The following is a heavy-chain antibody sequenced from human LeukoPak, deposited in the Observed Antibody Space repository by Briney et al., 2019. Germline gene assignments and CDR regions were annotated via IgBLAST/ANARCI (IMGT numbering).Heavy chain of an antibody. V-gene: IGHV3-21*05. J-gene: IGHJ4*02. CDR3: ARDTYQLSLIDY. D-gene: IGHD2-2*01. CDR1: GFSFSLYA. CDR2: IDSGSDDI. Sequence: GGSLRLSCAASGFSFSLYAMNWVRQAPGKGLEWVAYIDSGSDDIHYADSVRGRFTISRDNAKNTLYLQMKSLRDEDTAVYYCARDTYQLSLIDYWGQGTLVTVSS.